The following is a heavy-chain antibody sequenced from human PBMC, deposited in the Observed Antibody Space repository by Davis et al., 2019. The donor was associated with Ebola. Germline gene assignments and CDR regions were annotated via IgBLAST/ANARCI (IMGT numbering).Heavy chain of an antibody. CDR1: GYTFTSYG. CDR2: ISAYNGNT. D-gene: IGHD4-17*01. V-gene: IGHV1-18*01. J-gene: IGHJ4*02. Sequence: AASVKVSCKASGYTFTSYGISWVRQAPGQGLEWMGWISAYNGNTNYAQYLQGRVAMTTDASTSTAYMELRSLRSDDTAVYYCARDLGDYDFDYWGQGTLVTVSS. CDR3: ARDLGDYDFDY.